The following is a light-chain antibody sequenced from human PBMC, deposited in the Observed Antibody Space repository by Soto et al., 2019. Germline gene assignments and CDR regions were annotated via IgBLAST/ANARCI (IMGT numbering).Light chain of an antibody. CDR2: SDD. V-gene: IGLV1-44*01. CDR1: SSNIAGNT. J-gene: IGLJ3*02. Sequence: QSALTQPPSLSGTPGQRVTISCSGSSSNIAGNTVHWYQHLPGTAPKLLIYSDDQRPSGVPDRFSGSRSGSSASLAISGLQSGDEADYYCASWEDSLNGWVIGGGTKLTVL. CDR3: ASWEDSLNGWV.